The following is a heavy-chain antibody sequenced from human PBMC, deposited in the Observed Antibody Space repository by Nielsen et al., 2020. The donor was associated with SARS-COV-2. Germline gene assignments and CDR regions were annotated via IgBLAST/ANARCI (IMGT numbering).Heavy chain of an antibody. CDR3: ARPLSGRYLGAFDY. CDR2: VSYDGRNQ. J-gene: IGHJ4*02. D-gene: IGHD6-19*01. Sequence: GESLKISCAASGFIFTSHAMHWVRQAPGKGLEWVAVVSYDGRNQYYADSVRGRFTISRDNSKNTLYLQMNSLRAEDTAVYYCARPLSGRYLGAFDYWGQGTLVTVSS. V-gene: IGHV3-30*03. CDR1: GFIFTSHA.